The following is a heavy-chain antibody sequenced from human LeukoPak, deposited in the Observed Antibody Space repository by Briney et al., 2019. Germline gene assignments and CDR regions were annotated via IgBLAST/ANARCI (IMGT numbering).Heavy chain of an antibody. D-gene: IGHD2-8*01. Sequence: GASLNVSCKASGYTFTSYYMHWVRQAPGQGLEWLGIINPSGGSTSYAQNFKGRVTTTRATPTSTFYMELSSLRFEDTAVYYCARTNGSHVAFDIWGQGTMVTVSS. CDR2: INPSGGST. J-gene: IGHJ3*02. CDR3: ARTNGSHVAFDI. CDR1: GYTFTSYY. V-gene: IGHV1-46*01.